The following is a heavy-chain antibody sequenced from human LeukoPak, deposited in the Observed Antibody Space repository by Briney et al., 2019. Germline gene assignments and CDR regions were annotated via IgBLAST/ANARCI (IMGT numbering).Heavy chain of an antibody. CDR2: IYPGDSDT. J-gene: IGHJ4*02. CDR3: ARLRSGYSSSWSCFDY. CDR1: GYTFFTYW. D-gene: IGHD6-13*01. V-gene: IGHV5-51*01. Sequence: GESLKISCKGSGYTFFTYWIGWVRQMPGKGLEWMGIIYPGDSDTRYSPSFQGQVTISADKSISTAYLQWSSLKASDTAMYYCARLRSGYSSSWSCFDYWGQGTLVTVSS.